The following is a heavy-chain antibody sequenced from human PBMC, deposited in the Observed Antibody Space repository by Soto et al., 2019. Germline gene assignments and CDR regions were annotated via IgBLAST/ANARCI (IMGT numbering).Heavy chain of an antibody. Sequence: PSVTLSLTCAVDGGYLSGSYLSWIRQPPGTGLEWIGEIHHSGSTYYNPSLKSRVTLSVDTSKNQFSLKLNSVTAADTAVYYCASPGYCSDGTCYPDYWGQGTLVTVSS. V-gene: IGHV4-34*01. J-gene: IGHJ4*02. CDR2: IHHSGST. D-gene: IGHD2-15*01. CDR3: ASPGYCSDGTCYPDY. CDR1: GGYLSGSY.